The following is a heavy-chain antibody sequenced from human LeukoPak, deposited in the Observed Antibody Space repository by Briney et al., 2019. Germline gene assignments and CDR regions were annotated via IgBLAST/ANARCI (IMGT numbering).Heavy chain of an antibody. J-gene: IGHJ4*02. D-gene: IGHD2-2*01. CDR3: ARGVVPAASRAFDY. CDR2: ISSGSSTI. CDR1: GFTFSSYA. V-gene: IGHV3-48*04. Sequence: PGGSLRLSCAASGFTFSSYAMSWVRQAPGKGLEWVSYISSGSSTIYYADSVKGRFTISRDNAKNSLYLQMYSLRAEDTAVYYCARGVVPAASRAFDYWGQGTLVTVSS.